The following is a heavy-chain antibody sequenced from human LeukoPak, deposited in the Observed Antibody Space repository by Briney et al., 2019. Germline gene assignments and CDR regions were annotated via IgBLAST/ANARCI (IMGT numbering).Heavy chain of an antibody. Sequence: PSETLSLTCTVSGGSISSYYWSWIRQPAGKGLEWIGRIYTSGSTNYNPSLKSRVTMSVDTSKNQFSPKLSSVTAADTAVYYCARALPRLYYYDSSGENWFDPWGQGTLVTVSS. CDR1: GGSISSYY. CDR3: ARALPRLYYYDSSGENWFDP. J-gene: IGHJ5*02. CDR2: IYTSGST. V-gene: IGHV4-4*07. D-gene: IGHD3-22*01.